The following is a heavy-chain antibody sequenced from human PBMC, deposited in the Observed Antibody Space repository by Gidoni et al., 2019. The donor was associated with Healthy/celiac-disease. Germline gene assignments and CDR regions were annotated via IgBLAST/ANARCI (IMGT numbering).Heavy chain of an antibody. CDR3: AKDRSTTSFYLSYFDY. D-gene: IGHD1-1*01. J-gene: IGHJ4*02. CDR1: GFTFGSYA. Sequence: EVQLLESGGGLVQPGGSLRLSCAASGFTFGSYAMSWVRQAPGKGLEWVSGISGSGDSTYYADSVKGRFSASRDTSKNTLYLQMNSLRGEDTAVYYCAKDRSTTSFYLSYFDYWGQGTLVTVSS. V-gene: IGHV3-23*01. CDR2: ISGSGDST.